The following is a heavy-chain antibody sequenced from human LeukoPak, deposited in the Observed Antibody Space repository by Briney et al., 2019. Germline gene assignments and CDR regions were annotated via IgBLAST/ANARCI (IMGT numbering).Heavy chain of an antibody. J-gene: IGHJ4*02. V-gene: IGHV3-48*03. CDR3: DFFSYYYDITGKSGYYDY. CDR2: MRNSGSNI. D-gene: IGHD3-22*01. Sequence: GGSLRLSCAASGFIFSMFEMNWVRQAPGKGLEWIAHMRNSGSNIYYADSVKGRFTISRDNAKNSLYLQMNNLRAEGTAIYYCDFFSYYYDITGKSGYYDYWGQGNLVTVSS. CDR1: GFIFSMFE.